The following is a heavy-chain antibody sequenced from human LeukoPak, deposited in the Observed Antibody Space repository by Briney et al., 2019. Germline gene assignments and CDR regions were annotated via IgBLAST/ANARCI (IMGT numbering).Heavy chain of an antibody. CDR2: IYHSGST. CDR1: GGSISSGGSS. CDR3: ARTVRGLFDY. Sequence: SETLSLTCAVSGGSISSGGSSWSWIRQPPGKGLEWIGYIYHSGSTYYNPSLKSRVTISVDRSKNQFSLKLSSVNAADTAVYYCARTVRGLFDYWGQGTLVTVSS. D-gene: IGHD3-10*01. J-gene: IGHJ4*02. V-gene: IGHV4-30-2*01.